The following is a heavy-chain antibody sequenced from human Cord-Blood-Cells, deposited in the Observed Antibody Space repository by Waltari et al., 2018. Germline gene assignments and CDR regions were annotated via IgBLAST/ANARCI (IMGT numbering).Heavy chain of an antibody. V-gene: IGHV1-8*03. D-gene: IGHD3-16*01. CDR2: MNPNRGNT. Sequence: QVQLVQSGAEVKKPGASVKVSCKASGYTFTSYDINWVRHATGQGLEWMGWMNPNRGNTGYAQKFQGRVTITRNTSISTAYMELSSLRSEDTAVYYCARSGGKYYYMDVWGKGTTVTVSS. CDR1: GYTFTSYD. J-gene: IGHJ6*03. CDR3: ARSGGKYYYMDV.